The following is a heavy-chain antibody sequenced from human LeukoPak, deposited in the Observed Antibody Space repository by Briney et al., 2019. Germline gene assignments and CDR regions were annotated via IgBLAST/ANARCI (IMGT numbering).Heavy chain of an antibody. CDR3: ARRGGSRGWGAFDI. V-gene: IGHV3-30-3*01. CDR1: GFTFNSYA. CDR2: ISYDGSLK. D-gene: IGHD6-19*01. Sequence: PGGSLRLSCEASGFTFNSYAIHWVRQAPGRGLEWVAVISYDGSLKYYADSVKGRFTISRDNSKNTVFLQMNSLRVEDTAVYYCARRGGSRGWGAFDIWGQGTIVTVSS. J-gene: IGHJ3*02.